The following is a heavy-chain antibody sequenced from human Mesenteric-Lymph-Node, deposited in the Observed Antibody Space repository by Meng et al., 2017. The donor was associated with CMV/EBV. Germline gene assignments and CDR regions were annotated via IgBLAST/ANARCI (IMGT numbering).Heavy chain of an antibody. CDR1: GFTFSSYD. D-gene: IGHD2-2*02. Sequence: GGSLRLSCAASGFTFSSYDMHWVRQATGKGLEWVSAIGTAGDTYYPGSVKGRFTISRDNTKNSLYLQMDSLRAEDTAVYYCARDDCSSTSCYSKNVFDIRGQGTMVTVSS. CDR3: ARDDCSSTSCYSKNVFDI. V-gene: IGHV3-13*01. CDR2: IGTAGDT. J-gene: IGHJ3*02.